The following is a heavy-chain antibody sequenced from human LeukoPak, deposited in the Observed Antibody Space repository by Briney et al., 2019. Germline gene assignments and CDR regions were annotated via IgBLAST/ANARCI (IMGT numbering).Heavy chain of an antibody. V-gene: IGHV1-46*01. CDR3: ASWDLVDTAMADAFDI. J-gene: IGHJ3*02. CDR1: GYTFTSYY. Sequence: GASVKVSCKASGYTFTSYYMHWVRQAPGQGLEWMGIINPSGGSTSYAQKFQDRVTMTRDTSTSTVYMELSSLRSEGTAVYYCASWDLVDTAMADAFDIWGQGTMVTVSS. D-gene: IGHD5-18*01. CDR2: INPSGGST.